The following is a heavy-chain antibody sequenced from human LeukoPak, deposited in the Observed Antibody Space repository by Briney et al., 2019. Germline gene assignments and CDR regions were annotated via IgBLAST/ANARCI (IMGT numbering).Heavy chain of an antibody. CDR1: GFTFSTYW. CDR3: ARAPSEIGGYYPEYFRH. Sequence: GSLRLSCAASGFTFSTYWMHWVRQAPGKGLVWVSRIKSDGGTNYADSVKGRFAISRDNAKKTVSLQMNSLRPEDTGVYYCARAPSEIGGYYPEYFRHWGQGTLVTVSS. CDR2: IKSDGGT. J-gene: IGHJ1*01. V-gene: IGHV3-74*01. D-gene: IGHD3-22*01.